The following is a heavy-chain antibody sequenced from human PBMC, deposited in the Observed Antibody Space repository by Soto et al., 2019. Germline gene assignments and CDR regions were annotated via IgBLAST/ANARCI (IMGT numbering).Heavy chain of an antibody. Sequence: ASVKVSCKASGYTFTSYYMHWVRQAPGQGLEWMGIINPSGGSTSYAQKFQGRVTMTRDTSTSTVYMELSSLRSEDTAVYYCTRSVTKYYFDYWGQGTLVTVSS. V-gene: IGHV1-46*03. CDR3: TRSVTKYYFDY. CDR1: GYTFTSYY. D-gene: IGHD2-2*01. J-gene: IGHJ4*02. CDR2: INPSGGST.